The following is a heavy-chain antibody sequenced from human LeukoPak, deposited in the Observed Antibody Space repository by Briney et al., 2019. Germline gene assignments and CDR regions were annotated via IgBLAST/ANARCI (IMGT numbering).Heavy chain of an antibody. CDR3: ARARRDGYNSPHYTNAEYFQH. CDR2: ISSGGRTI. J-gene: IGHJ1*01. Sequence: PGGSLRLSCAASGFTFSDYYMTWIRQAPGKGLEWVSYISSGGRTIYYADSVKGRFTISRDNAKNSLYLQMNSLRAEDTAVYYCARARRDGYNSPHYTNAEYFQHWGQGTLVTVSS. V-gene: IGHV3-11*01. CDR1: GFTFSDYY. D-gene: IGHD5-24*01.